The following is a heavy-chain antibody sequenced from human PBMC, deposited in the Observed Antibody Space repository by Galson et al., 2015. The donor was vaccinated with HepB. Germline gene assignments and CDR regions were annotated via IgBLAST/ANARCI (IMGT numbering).Heavy chain of an antibody. CDR1: GFTFSNYW. CDR3: ARAGYCTNGVCYTRRPFDY. CDR2: IKQDGSEK. D-gene: IGHD2-8*01. J-gene: IGHJ4*02. Sequence: LRLSCAASGFTFSNYWMSWVRQAPGKGLEWVANIKQDGSEKYYVDSVKGRFTISRDNAKNSLYLQMNSLRAEDTAVYYCARAGYCTNGVCYTRRPFDYWGQGTLVTVSS. V-gene: IGHV3-7*03.